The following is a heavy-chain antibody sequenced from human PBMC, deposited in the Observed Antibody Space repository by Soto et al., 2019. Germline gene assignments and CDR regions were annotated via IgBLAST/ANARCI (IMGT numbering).Heavy chain of an antibody. D-gene: IGHD2-2*02. CDR2: IYYSGST. CDR3: AGHGGCSCTSCYTFDY. J-gene: IGHJ4*02. V-gene: IGHV4-59*08. Sequence: SETLSLTCTVSGGSISSYYWSWIRQPPGKGLEWIGYIYYSGSTNYNPSLKSRVTISVDTSKNQFSRKVSSVTAADTAVYYCAGHGGCSCTSCYTFDYWGQGTLVTVSS. CDR1: GGSISSYY.